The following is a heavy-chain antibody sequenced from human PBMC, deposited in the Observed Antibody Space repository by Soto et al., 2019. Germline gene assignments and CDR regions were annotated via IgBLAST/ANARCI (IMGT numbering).Heavy chain of an antibody. V-gene: IGHV3-23*01. CDR1: GFTFSSYA. CDR3: AKVKEQQLGNFDY. Sequence: EVQLLESGGGLVQPGGSLRLSCAASGFTFSSYAMSWVRQAPGKGLEWVSAISGSGGSTYYADSVKGRFIISRDNAKNTLYLQMNSLRAEDTAVYYCAKVKEQQLGNFDYWGQGTLVTVSS. J-gene: IGHJ4*02. D-gene: IGHD6-13*01. CDR2: ISGSGGST.